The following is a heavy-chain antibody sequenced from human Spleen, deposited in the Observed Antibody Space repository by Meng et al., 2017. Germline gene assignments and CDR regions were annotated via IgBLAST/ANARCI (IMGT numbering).Heavy chain of an antibody. Sequence: ASVKVSCKASGYTFTSYYMHWVRQAPGQGLEWMGIINPSGGSTSYAQKFQGRVTMTRDTSTSTVYMQLSSLRSEDTAVYYCATDPETRGFDYWGQGTLVTVSS. CDR2: INPSGGST. V-gene: IGHV1-46*01. CDR3: ATDPETRGFDY. D-gene: IGHD3-10*01. J-gene: IGHJ4*02. CDR1: GYTFTSYY.